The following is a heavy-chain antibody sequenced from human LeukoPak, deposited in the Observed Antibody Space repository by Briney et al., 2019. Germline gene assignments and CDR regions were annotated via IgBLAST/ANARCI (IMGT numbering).Heavy chain of an antibody. CDR2: ISGSSDNT. CDR3: ARGGWTITDYDY. V-gene: IGHV1-18*04. D-gene: IGHD1-20*01. J-gene: IGHJ4*02. CDR1: GYTFSNYG. Sequence: ASLNVSCTASGYTFSNYGMSWVRQAPGQGLEWMGWISGSSDNTNYAQKVQGRVTMTTDTSTSTAYMELRSLRSDDTAVYYCARGGWTITDYDYWGQGTLVTVSS.